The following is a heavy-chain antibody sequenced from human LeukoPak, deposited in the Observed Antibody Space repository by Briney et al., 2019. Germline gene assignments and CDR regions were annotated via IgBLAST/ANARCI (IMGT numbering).Heavy chain of an antibody. D-gene: IGHD3-9*01. CDR1: GYTFTSYG. CDR3: ARVLRYFDWLSYYYYYYMDV. CDR2: ISAYNGNT. J-gene: IGHJ6*03. V-gene: IGHV1-18*01. Sequence: ASVKVSCKASGYTFTSYGISWVRQAPGQGLEWMELISAYNGNTNYAQKLQGRVTMTTDTSTSTAYMELRSLRSDDTAVYYCARVLRYFDWLSYYYYYYMDVWGKGTTVT.